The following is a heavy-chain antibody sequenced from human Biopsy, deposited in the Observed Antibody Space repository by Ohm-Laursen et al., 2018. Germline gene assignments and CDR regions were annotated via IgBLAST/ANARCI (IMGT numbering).Heavy chain of an antibody. D-gene: IGHD3-10*01. CDR3: TRADAGSGSLLYFDC. V-gene: IGHV3-74*01. J-gene: IGHJ4*02. CDR1: EFIFSRFW. Sequence: GSLRLSCAASEFIFSRFWMYWVRQAPGKGLVWVSRINSDGSSTNYADAVKGRFTISRDNAKNTVFLQMNNLRAEDTAVYYCTRADAGSGSLLYFDCWGQGTLVTVSS. CDR2: INSDGSST.